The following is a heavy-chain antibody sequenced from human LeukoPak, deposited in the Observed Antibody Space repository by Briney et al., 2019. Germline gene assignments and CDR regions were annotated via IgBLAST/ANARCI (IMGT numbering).Heavy chain of an antibody. D-gene: IGHD3-22*01. CDR3: AKASAMIVVVSKHFDY. Sequence: GRSLRLSCAASGFTFDDYAMHWVRQAPGKGLEWVSAISGSGGSTYYADSVKGRFTISRDNSKNTLYLQMNSLRAEDTAVYYCAKASAMIVVVSKHFDYWGQGTLVTVSS. CDR1: GFTFDDYA. J-gene: IGHJ4*02. CDR2: ISGSGGST. V-gene: IGHV3-23*01.